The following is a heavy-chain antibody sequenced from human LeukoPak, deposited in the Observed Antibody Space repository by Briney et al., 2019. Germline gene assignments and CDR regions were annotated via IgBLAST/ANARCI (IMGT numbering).Heavy chain of an antibody. CDR3: ARRDNLSSFWSGQFDY. V-gene: IGHV4-38-2*01. CDR2: IYHSGST. Sequence: SETLSLTCAVYGGSFSGYYWGWIRQPPGKGLEWIGSIYHSGSTYYNPSLKSRVTISVDTSKNQFSLKLSSVTAADTAAYYCARRDNLSSFWSGQFDYWGQGTLVTVSS. J-gene: IGHJ4*02. CDR1: GGSFSGYY. D-gene: IGHD3-3*01.